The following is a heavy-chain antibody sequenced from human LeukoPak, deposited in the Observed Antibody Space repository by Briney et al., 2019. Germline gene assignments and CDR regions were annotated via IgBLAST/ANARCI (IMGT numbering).Heavy chain of an antibody. CDR3: ARHYYDSSGMDL. V-gene: IGHV1-2*06. D-gene: IGHD3-22*01. Sequence: ASVKVSCKASGYTFTGYYMHWVRQAPGQGLEWVGRINPNSGGTNYAQKFQGRVTMTRDTSISTAYMELSRLRSDDTAVYYCARHYYDSSGMDLWGQGTMVTVSS. CDR2: INPNSGGT. J-gene: IGHJ3*01. CDR1: GYTFTGYY.